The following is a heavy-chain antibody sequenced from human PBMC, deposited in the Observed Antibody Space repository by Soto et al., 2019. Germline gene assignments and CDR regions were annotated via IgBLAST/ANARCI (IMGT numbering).Heavy chain of an antibody. CDR2: IYYSGST. D-gene: IGHD5-12*01. CDR3: ARGSGYSGYDYSYWFDP. CDR1: GGSISSYY. V-gene: IGHV4-59*01. Sequence: SETLSLTCTVSGGSISSYYWSWIRKPPGKGLEWIGYIYYSGSTNYNPSLKSRVTISVDTSKNQFSLKLSSVTAADTAVYYCARGSGYSGYDYSYWFDPWGQGTLVTVSS. J-gene: IGHJ5*02.